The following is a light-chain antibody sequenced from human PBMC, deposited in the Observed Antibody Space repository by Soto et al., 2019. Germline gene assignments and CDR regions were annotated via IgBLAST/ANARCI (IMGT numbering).Light chain of an antibody. V-gene: IGKV3-15*01. CDR1: QSVSSN. J-gene: IGKJ3*01. CDR2: GAS. CDR3: QQYNNWPPFT. Sequence: EIVMTQSPATLSVSPGERATLSCRASQSVSSNLAWYQQKPGQAPRLLIYGASTRATGIPARFSGSGSGTEFTLTISSLKSEDFAVYYCQQYNNWPPFTFGPGTKVYIK.